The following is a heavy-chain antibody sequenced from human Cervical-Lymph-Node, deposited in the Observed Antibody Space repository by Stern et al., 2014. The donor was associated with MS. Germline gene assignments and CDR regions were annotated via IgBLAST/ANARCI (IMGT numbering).Heavy chain of an antibody. D-gene: IGHD4/OR15-4a*01. Sequence: VQLVESGGEVKKPGSSVKVSCKASGGTFSNYAISWVRQAPGQGLEWMGRIIPFLGILNYAQRFQGRVTITADKSTNTAYMELSSLRSEDTAVYYCARDPHRANSLNYSDYVMDVWGQGTTVTVSS. CDR3: ARDPHRANSLNYSDYVMDV. J-gene: IGHJ6*02. CDR1: GGTFSNYA. CDR2: IIPFLGIL. V-gene: IGHV1-69*09.